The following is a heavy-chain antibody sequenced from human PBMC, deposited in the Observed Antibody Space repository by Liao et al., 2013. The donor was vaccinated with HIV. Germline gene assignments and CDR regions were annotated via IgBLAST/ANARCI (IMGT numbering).Heavy chain of an antibody. J-gene: IGHJ6*03. V-gene: IGHV4-59*10. CDR3: ARDPLFGAYMDV. CDR1: GGSISSYY. CDR2: IYTSGST. D-gene: IGHD3-10*01. Sequence: QVSLHQWGAGLLKPSETLSLTCTVSGGSISSYYWGWIRQPAGKGLEWIGRIYTSGSTNYNPSLKSRVTMSVDTSKNQFSLQLRSVTAADTAVYYCARDPLFGAYMDVWGKGTTVTVSS.